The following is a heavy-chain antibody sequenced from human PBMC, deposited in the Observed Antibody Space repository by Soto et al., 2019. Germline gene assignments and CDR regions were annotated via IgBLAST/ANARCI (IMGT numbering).Heavy chain of an antibody. J-gene: IGHJ4*02. CDR3: ARTRGYSDYDLDY. CDR2: ISYSGVST. Sequence: GGSLRLSCAAPGCIFSSYAMTCVRQAPGKGLEWVSAISYSGVSTYYADSVKGRFTISRDRTENTLSLQMTSLRVDDTPVYYCARTRGYSDYDLDYWGQGTLVTVSS. V-gene: IGHV3-23*01. D-gene: IGHD5-12*01. CDR1: GCIFSSYA.